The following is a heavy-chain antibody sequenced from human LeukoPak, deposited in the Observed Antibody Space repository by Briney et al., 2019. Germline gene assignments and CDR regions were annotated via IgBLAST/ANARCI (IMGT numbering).Heavy chain of an antibody. CDR1: GYTFTGYY. CDR2: INPNSGGT. D-gene: IGHD5-12*01. J-gene: IGHJ5*02. Sequence: GASVKVSCKASGYTFTGYYMHWVRQAPGQGFERMGWINPNSGGTNYAQKFQGRVTMTRDMSISTAYMELSRLTSDDTAVYFCARGWDSGCDVNWFDPWGQGTLVTVSS. CDR3: ARGWDSGCDVNWFDP. V-gene: IGHV1-2*02.